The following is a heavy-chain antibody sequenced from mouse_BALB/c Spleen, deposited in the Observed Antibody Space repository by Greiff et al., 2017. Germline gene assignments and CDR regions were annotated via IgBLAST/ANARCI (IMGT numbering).Heavy chain of an antibody. CDR2: ISYSGST. V-gene: IGHV3-2*02. J-gene: IGHJ2*01. CDR3: ARVITTKGFYYFDY. D-gene: IGHD2-4*01. Sequence: EVKLMESGPGLVKPSQSLSLTCTVTGYSITSDYAWNWIRQFPGNKLEWMGYISYSGSTSYNPSLKSRISITRDTSKNQFFLQLNSVTTEDTATYYCARVITTKGFYYFDYWGQGTTLTVSS. CDR1: GYSITSDYA.